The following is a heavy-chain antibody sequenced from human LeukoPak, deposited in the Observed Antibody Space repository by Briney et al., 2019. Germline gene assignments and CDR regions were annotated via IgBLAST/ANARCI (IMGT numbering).Heavy chain of an antibody. V-gene: IGHV1-18*01. CDR2: ISAYNGNT. CDR3: ARVLTSGGPDAFDI. D-gene: IGHD2-15*01. CDR1: GYTFTSYG. Sequence: ASVKVSCKASGYTFTSYGISWVRQAPGQGLEWMGWISAYNGNTNYAQKLQGRVTMTTDTSTSKAYMELRSLRSDDTAVYYCARVLTSGGPDAFDIWGQGTMVTVSS. J-gene: IGHJ3*02.